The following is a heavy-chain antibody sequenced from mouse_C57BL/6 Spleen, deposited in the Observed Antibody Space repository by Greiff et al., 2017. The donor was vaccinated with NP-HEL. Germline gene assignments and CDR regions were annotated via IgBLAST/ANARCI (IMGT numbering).Heavy chain of an antibody. J-gene: IGHJ2*01. D-gene: IGHD1-3*01. Sequence: VQLQQSGPELVKPGASVKISCKASGYSFTGYYMNWVKQSPEKSLEWIGEINPSTGGTTYNQKFKAKATLTVDKSSSTAYMQLKSLTSEDSAVYYCARGGLTSYFDYWGQGTTLTVSS. CDR3: ARGGLTSYFDY. CDR1: GYSFTGYY. CDR2: INPSTGGT. V-gene: IGHV1-42*01.